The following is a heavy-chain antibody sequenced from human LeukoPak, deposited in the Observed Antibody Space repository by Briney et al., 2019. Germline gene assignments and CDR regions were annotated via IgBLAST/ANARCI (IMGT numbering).Heavy chain of an antibody. Sequence: GGSLRLSCAASGFTFSSYGMHWVRQAPGKGLEWVAVISYDGSNKYYADSVKGRFTISRDNSKNTLYLQMNSLRAEDTAVYYCATRGVGATTRAFDIWGQGTMVTVSS. V-gene: IGHV3-30*03. D-gene: IGHD1-26*01. CDR3: ATRGVGATTRAFDI. CDR1: GFTFSSYG. CDR2: ISYDGSNK. J-gene: IGHJ3*02.